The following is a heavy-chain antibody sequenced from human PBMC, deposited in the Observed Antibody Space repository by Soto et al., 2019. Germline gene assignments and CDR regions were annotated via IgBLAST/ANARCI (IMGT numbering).Heavy chain of an antibody. Sequence: GGSLRLSCAASGFTFSSYGMHWVRQAPGKGLEWVAVIWYDGSNKYYADSVKGRFTISRDNSKNTLYLQMNSLRAEDTAVYYCAREKGISAILVAYYYFLAVWGQGTTVICSS. V-gene: IGHV3-33*01. CDR1: GFTFSSYG. CDR2: IWYDGSNK. J-gene: IGHJ6*03. CDR3: AREKGISAILVAYYYFLAV. D-gene: IGHD2-2*01.